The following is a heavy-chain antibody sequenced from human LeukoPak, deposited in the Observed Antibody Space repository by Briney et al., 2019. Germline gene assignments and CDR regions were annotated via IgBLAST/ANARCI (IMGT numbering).Heavy chain of an antibody. CDR1: GFTLNDYY. J-gene: IGHJ4*02. CDR3: ARDRGIRVAANRYYFDY. CDR2: IWYDGSNK. Sequence: QPGGSLRLSCAASGFTLNDYYIDWVRQAPGKGLEWVAVIWYDGSNKYYADSVKGRFTISRDNSKNTLYLQMNSLRAEDTAVYYCARDRGIRVAANRYYFDYWGQGTLVTVSS. D-gene: IGHD2-15*01. V-gene: IGHV3-33*08.